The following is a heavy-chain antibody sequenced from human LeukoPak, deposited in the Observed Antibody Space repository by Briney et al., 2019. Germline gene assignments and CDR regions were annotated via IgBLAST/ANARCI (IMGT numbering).Heavy chain of an antibody. Sequence: GGSLRLSCAASGFTFSSYGMHWVRQAPSKGLEWVAVIWYDGSNKYYADSVKGRFTISRDNSKNTLYLQMNSLRAEDTAVYYCAKSRVITFGGVIVNLYYYGMDVWGQGTTVTVSS. D-gene: IGHD3-16*02. J-gene: IGHJ6*02. CDR2: IWYDGSNK. CDR3: AKSRVITFGGVIVNLYYYGMDV. V-gene: IGHV3-33*06. CDR1: GFTFSSYG.